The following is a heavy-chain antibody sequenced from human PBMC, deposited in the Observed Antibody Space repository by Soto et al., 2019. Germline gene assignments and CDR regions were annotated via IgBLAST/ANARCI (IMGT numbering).Heavy chain of an antibody. J-gene: IGHJ4*02. CDR1: GFTFSSYW. Sequence: GGSLRLSCAASGFTFSSYWMSWVRQAPGKGLEWVANIKQDGSEKYYVDSVKGRVTITRDTSASTAYMELSSLRSEDTAVYYCASAEAAAGRGPFDYWGQGTLVTVSS. D-gene: IGHD6-13*01. CDR2: IKQDGSEK. V-gene: IGHV3-7*01. CDR3: ASAEAAAGRGPFDY.